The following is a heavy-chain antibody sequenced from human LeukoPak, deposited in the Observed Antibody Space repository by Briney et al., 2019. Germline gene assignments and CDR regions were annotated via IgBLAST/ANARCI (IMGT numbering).Heavy chain of an antibody. CDR2: MGSDSTTI. J-gene: IGHJ6*02. Sequence: PGGSLRLSCAASGFTFSSYSMNWVRQAPGKGLEWVSYMGSDSTTIFYADSVKGRFTISRDNARNSLYLQMNSLRAEDTAVYYCARPLFGGYSSYYGMDVWGQGTTVTVSS. V-gene: IGHV3-48*01. CDR3: ARPLFGGYSSYYGMDV. CDR1: GFTFSSYS. D-gene: IGHD3-22*01.